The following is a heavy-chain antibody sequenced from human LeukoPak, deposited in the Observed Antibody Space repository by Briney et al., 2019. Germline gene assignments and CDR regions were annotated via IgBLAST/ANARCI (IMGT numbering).Heavy chain of an antibody. Sequence: ASVKVSCKSSGYTFTSYGISWIRQAHGQGLERMGWISAYNGKTNYAQKLQGRVTMTTDTSTSTAYMELRSLRSDDTAVYYCARDQDYYDSSGYDYWGQGSLVTVSS. V-gene: IGHV1-18*01. CDR1: GYTFTSYG. CDR2: ISAYNGKT. D-gene: IGHD3-22*01. CDR3: ARDQDYYDSSGYDY. J-gene: IGHJ4*02.